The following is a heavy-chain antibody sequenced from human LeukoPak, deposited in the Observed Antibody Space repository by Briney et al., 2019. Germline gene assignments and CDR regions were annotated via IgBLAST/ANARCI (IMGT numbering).Heavy chain of an antibody. CDR1: GYSLTELS. D-gene: IGHD1-26*01. CDR2: FTLEDGDT. CDR3: VAANPRVLPDY. Sequence: ASVKVSCKVSGYSLTELSMHWVRQAPGKGPEWMGGFTLEDGDTIYARKFQGRVTLTEDASTDTPYMDLSSLRSEDTAVYFCVAANPRVLPDYWGQGTLVTVSS. J-gene: IGHJ4*02. V-gene: IGHV1-24*01.